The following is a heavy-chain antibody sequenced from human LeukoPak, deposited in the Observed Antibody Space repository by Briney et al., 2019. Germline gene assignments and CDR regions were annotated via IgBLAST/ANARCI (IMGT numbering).Heavy chain of an antibody. CDR2: ISYDGSNK. D-gene: IGHD3-3*01. CDR1: GFTFSSYA. CDR3: ARSSFWGGYYHPFDY. Sequence: GGSLRLSCAASGFTFSSYAMHWVRQVPGKGLEWVAVISYDGSNKYYADSVKGRFTISRDNSKNTLYLQVNSLRAEDTAVYYCARSSFWGGYYHPFDYWGQGTLVTVSS. J-gene: IGHJ4*02. V-gene: IGHV3-30-3*01.